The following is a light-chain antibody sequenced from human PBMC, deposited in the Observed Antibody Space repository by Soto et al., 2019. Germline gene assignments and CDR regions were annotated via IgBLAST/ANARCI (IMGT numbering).Light chain of an antibody. CDR3: QQCNSYSWT. J-gene: IGKJ1*01. CDR2: DAS. Sequence: DIQMTQSPSTLSASVGDRVTITCRASQSISTWLGWYQQKPGKAPKLLIYDASSLESGVPSRFSGSGSGTVFALTISSLQADDFASYYCQQCNSYSWTFGQGTKVEIK. V-gene: IGKV1-5*01. CDR1: QSISTW.